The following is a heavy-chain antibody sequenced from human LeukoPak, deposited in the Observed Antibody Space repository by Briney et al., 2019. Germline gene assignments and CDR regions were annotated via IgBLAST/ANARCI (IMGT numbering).Heavy chain of an antibody. CDR1: GFTFSTYW. CDR3: ARVGTAEGTLEDY. D-gene: IGHD6-13*01. V-gene: IGHV3-7*01. Sequence: PGGSLRLSCAASGFTFSTYWMSWVRQLPGKGLEWVANIKHDGSEKYYVDSVKGRFTISRDNAKNSLYLQMNSLRAEDTAVYYCARVGTAEGTLEDYWGQGTLVTVSS. CDR2: IKHDGSEK. J-gene: IGHJ4*02.